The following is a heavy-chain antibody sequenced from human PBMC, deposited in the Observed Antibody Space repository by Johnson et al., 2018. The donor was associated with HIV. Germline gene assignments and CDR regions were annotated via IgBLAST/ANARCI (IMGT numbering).Heavy chain of an antibody. J-gene: IGHJ3*01. V-gene: IGHV3-15*01. CDR2: IKSKTDGGTT. D-gene: IGHD3-3*01. Sequence: VQLVESGGGLVQPGGSLRLSCAASGFTFSDYYMSWIRQAPGKGLEWVGRIKSKTDGGTTDYAAPVKGRFTISRDDSNNRLHLQMNSLETEDTAVYYCTTVRTIFGVGNLDGFDVWGQGTMVTVSS. CDR3: TTVRTIFGVGNLDGFDV. CDR1: GFTFSDYY.